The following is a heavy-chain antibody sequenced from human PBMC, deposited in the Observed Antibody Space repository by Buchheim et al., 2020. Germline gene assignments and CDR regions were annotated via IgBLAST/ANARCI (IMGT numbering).Heavy chain of an antibody. CDR1: GFTFSTSS. Sequence: EVQVVEFGGGLVKPGGSLRLSCAASGFTFSTSSMCWVRQAPGKGLEWVSFITSSGSHIYYADSVKGRFTISRDNAKNSLYLQMNSLRVEDTAVYHCARVSDGTGTRPIDYWGQGTL. V-gene: IGHV3-21*01. J-gene: IGHJ4*02. D-gene: IGHD3-10*01. CDR2: ITSSGSHI. CDR3: ARVSDGTGTRPIDY.